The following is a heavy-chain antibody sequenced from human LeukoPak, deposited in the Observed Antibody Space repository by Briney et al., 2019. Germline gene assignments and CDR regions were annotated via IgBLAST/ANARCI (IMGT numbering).Heavy chain of an antibody. CDR3: ARGPPYGDYERYFQH. V-gene: IGHV4-59*07. Sequence: SDTLSLTCTVSGGSISSYYWSWIRQPPGKGLEWIGYIYYSGSTNYNPSLKSRVTISVDTSKNRFSLKLSSVTAADTAVYYCARGPPYGDYERYFQHWGQGTLVTVSS. J-gene: IGHJ1*01. D-gene: IGHD4-17*01. CDR2: IYYSGST. CDR1: GGSISSYY.